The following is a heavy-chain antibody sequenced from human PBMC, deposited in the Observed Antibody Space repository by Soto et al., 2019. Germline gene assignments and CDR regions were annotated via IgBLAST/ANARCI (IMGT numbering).Heavy chain of an antibody. D-gene: IGHD2-21*01. J-gene: IGHJ6*02. V-gene: IGHV1-69*19. CDR1: GGTLSNSA. Sequence: QLQLAQSGADVKKAGSSVKVSCKASGGTLSNSAFSWVRQAPGHGLEWMGGIIPVFGIVNYAQKFQDRVTITADESTSTAYMELSSLRSEATAVYFCATGRIVVVVSRADYGMDVWGQGTTVTV. CDR2: IIPVFGIV. CDR3: ATGRIVVVVSRADYGMDV.